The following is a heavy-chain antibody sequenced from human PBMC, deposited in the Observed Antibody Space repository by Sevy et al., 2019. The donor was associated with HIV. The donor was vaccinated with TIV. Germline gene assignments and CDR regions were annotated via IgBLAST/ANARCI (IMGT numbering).Heavy chain of an antibody. V-gene: IGHV1-69*06. CDR1: GGTFSSYA. D-gene: IGHD3-10*01. J-gene: IGHJ3*02. CDR2: IIPIFGTA. CDR3: ARPSGGPYGSWSYGDGFDI. Sequence: ASVKVSCKASGGTFSSYAISWVRQAPGQGLEWMGGIIPIFGTANYAQKFQGRVTITADKSTSTAYMELSSLSSEDTAVYYCARPSGGPYGSWSYGDGFDIWGQGTMVTVS.